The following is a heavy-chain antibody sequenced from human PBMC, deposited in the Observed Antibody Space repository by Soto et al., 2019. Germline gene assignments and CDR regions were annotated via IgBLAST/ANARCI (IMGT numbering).Heavy chain of an antibody. J-gene: IGHJ6*02. CDR1: GYTFTSYG. Sequence: SVKVSCKASGYTFTSYGISWVRQAPGQGLEWMGWISAYNGNTNYAQKLQGRVTMTTDTSTSIAYMELRSLRSDDTAVYYCAREGYCYGYSTYYYGMDVWGQGTTVTVSS. CDR2: ISAYNGNT. D-gene: IGHD5-18*01. V-gene: IGHV1-18*01. CDR3: AREGYCYGYSTYYYGMDV.